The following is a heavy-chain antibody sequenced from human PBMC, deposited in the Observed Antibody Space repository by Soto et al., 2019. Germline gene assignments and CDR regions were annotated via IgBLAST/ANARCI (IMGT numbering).Heavy chain of an antibody. CDR3: ATLWFGESQYYFDY. Sequence: GASVKVSCKVSGYTLTELSMHWVQQAPGKGLEWMGGFDPEDGEKIYAQKFQGRVTMTEDTSTDTAYMELSSLRSEDTAVYYCATLWFGESQYYFDYWGQGTLVTVSS. D-gene: IGHD3-10*01. CDR2: FDPEDGEK. V-gene: IGHV1-24*01. CDR1: GYTLTELS. J-gene: IGHJ4*02.